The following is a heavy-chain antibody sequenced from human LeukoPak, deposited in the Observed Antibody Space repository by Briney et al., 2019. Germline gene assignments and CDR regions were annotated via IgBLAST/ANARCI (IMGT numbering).Heavy chain of an antibody. CDR2: IYYSGNT. Sequence: PWETLSLTCTVSGGSMSSFYWSWFRQPPGKGLEWIGYIYYSGNTNYNPSLKSRVTISVDTSKNQFSLKLSSVTAADTAVYYCARGGWYQDYWGQGTLGTVSS. V-gene: IGHV4-59*01. CDR3: ARGGWYQDY. CDR1: GGSMSSFY. D-gene: IGHD6-19*01. J-gene: IGHJ4*02.